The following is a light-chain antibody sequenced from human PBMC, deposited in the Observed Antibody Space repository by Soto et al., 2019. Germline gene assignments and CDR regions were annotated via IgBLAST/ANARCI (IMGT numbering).Light chain of an antibody. V-gene: IGKV1-5*03. Sequence: DIQMTQSPSTLSASVGDRVTITCRASQSINRWLAWYQQKPGKAPKLLIYKASSLESGVPSRFSGGGIGTDFTLTISSLQPEDFATYYCLQVYNYPYTFGQGTKADIK. J-gene: IGKJ2*01. CDR1: QSINRW. CDR2: KAS. CDR3: LQVYNYPYT.